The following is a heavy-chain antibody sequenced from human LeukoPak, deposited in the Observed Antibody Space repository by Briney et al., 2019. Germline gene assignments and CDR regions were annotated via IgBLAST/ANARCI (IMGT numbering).Heavy chain of an antibody. CDR2: IYYSGST. CDR3: ARIYALSAFDI. D-gene: IGHD5/OR15-5a*01. J-gene: IGHJ3*02. Sequence: SETLSLTFTVSGGSISSYYWSWIRQPPGKGLEWIGYIYYSGSTNYNPSLKSRVTISVDTSKNQLSLKLSSVTAADTAVYYCARIYALSAFDIWGQGTMVTVSS. CDR1: GGSISSYY. V-gene: IGHV4-59*01.